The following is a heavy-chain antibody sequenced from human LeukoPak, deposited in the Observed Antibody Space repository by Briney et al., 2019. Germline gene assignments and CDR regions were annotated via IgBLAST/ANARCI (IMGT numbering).Heavy chain of an antibody. J-gene: IGHJ4*02. CDR2: IGPSGVIT. CDR3: AKDDAWLQFDD. Sequence: GGTLTLSCAASGFTFSIHGMNWVRQAPGEGLEWVSGIGPSGVITYYADSVKGRFTISRDNYKSTVYLQMNSLRADDTAVYYCAKDDAWLQFDDWGQGTLVTVSS. V-gene: IGHV3-23*01. D-gene: IGHD5-24*01. CDR1: GFTFSIHG.